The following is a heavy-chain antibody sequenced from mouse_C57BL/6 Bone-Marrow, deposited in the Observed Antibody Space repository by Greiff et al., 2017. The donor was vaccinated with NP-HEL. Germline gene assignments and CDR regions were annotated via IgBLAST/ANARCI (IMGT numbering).Heavy chain of an antibody. D-gene: IGHD4-1*01. V-gene: IGHV1-81*01. CDR2: IYPRSGNT. Sequence: QVQLQQSGAELARPGASVKLSCKASGYTFTSSGISWVKQRTGQGLEWIGEIYPRSGNTYYNEKFKGKATLTADKSSSTAYMELRSLTSEDSAVYFCASWDRYFDVWGTGTTVTVSS. CDR1: GYTFTSSG. CDR3: ASWDRYFDV. J-gene: IGHJ1*03.